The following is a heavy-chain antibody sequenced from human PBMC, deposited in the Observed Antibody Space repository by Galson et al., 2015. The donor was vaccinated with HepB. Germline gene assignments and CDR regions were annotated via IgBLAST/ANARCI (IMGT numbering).Heavy chain of an antibody. J-gene: IGHJ4*02. CDR3: ASNSLVGATRNYFDY. V-gene: IGHV3-30-3*01. D-gene: IGHD1-26*01. Sequence: SLRLSCAASGFTFSSYAMHWVRQAPGKGLEWVAVISYDGSNKYYADSVKGRFTISRDNSKNTLYLQMNSLRAEDTAVYYCASNSLVGATRNYFDYWGQGTLVTVSS. CDR2: ISYDGSNK. CDR1: GFTFSSYA.